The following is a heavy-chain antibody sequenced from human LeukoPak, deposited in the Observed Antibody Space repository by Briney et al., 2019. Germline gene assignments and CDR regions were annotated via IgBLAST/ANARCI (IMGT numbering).Heavy chain of an antibody. J-gene: IGHJ4*02. V-gene: IGHV3-23*01. CDR2: LTGSGDTT. Sequence: GGSLRLSCAASGFTFSNYAMSWVRQAPGKGLEWVSTLTGSGDTTYCADSARGRFTISRDNSKSTLYLQMHSLRAEDTALYFCARHWDYWGQGTLVTVSS. D-gene: IGHD1-1*01. CDR3: ARHWDY. CDR1: GFTFSNYA.